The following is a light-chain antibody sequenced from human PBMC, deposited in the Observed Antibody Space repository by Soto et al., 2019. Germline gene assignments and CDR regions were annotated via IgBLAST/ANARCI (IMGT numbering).Light chain of an antibody. CDR3: SSYTYTSSPVV. Sequence: QYALTQPASVSGSPGQSVTISCTGTSSDVDTYNYVSWYQQYPGKAPKLIIYEVSNRPSGVSNRFSGSKSGNTASLTISGLQAEDEADYYCSSYTYTSSPVVFGTGTKGTGL. CDR2: EVS. CDR1: SSDVDTYNY. J-gene: IGLJ1*01. V-gene: IGLV2-14*01.